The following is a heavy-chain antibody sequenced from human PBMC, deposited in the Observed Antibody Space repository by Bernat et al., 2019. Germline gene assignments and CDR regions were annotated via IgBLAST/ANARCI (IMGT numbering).Heavy chain of an antibody. J-gene: IGHJ1*01. Sequence: QLQLQESGPGLVKPSETLSLTCTVSGGSISSSSYYWGWIRQPPGKGLEWIGSIYYSGSTYYNPSLKSRVTISVETSKNQFSLRLSSVTAADTAVYYCAVEAVAGTECFQHWGQGTLVTVSS. CDR2: IYYSGST. CDR1: GGSISSSSYY. CDR3: AVEAVAGTECFQH. D-gene: IGHD6-19*01. V-gene: IGHV4-39*01.